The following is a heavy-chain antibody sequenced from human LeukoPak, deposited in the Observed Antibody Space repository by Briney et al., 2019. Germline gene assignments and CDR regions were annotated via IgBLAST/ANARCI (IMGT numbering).Heavy chain of an antibody. J-gene: IGHJ4*02. CDR2: INHSGST. V-gene: IGHV4-34*01. CDR3: ARGPYYYDSSGYSPRPPDY. Sequence: SETLSLTCAVYGGSFSGYYWSWIRQPPGKGLGWIGEINHSGSTNYNPSLKSRVTISVDTSKNQFSLKLSSVTAADTAVYYCARGPYYYDSSGYSPRPPDYWGQGTLVTVSS. D-gene: IGHD3-22*01. CDR1: GGSFSGYY.